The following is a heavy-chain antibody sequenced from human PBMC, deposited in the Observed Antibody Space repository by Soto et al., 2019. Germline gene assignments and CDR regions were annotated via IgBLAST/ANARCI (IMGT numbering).Heavy chain of an antibody. V-gene: IGHV3-30*04. Sequence: PGGSLRLSCAASGFSFTHYTINWVRQAPGKGLEWVAVMSYDGTNEYYADSVKGRFTISRDNSKSTVYLQMNSLTPEDTALYYCARKWGTYSSESLDYWGLGTLVTVSS. CDR3: ARKWGTYSSESLDY. J-gene: IGHJ4*02. CDR1: GFSFTHYT. CDR2: MSYDGTNE. D-gene: IGHD6-19*01.